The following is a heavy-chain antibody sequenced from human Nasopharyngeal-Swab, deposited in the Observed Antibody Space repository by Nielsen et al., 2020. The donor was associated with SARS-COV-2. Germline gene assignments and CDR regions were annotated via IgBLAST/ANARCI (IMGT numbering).Heavy chain of an antibody. CDR3: ARGARVTTDWFDP. CDR2: IYPSGST. J-gene: IGHJ5*02. Sequence: LRLSCKVSGGSISPDGHYWSWIRQHPEKGFEWIGYIYPSGSTYYSPSLKTRVTISVDMSKNQLSLNLTSVTAADTAVYYCARGARVTTDWFDPWGQGTLVTVSS. V-gene: IGHV4-31*03. D-gene: IGHD2-21*02. CDR1: GGSISPDGHY.